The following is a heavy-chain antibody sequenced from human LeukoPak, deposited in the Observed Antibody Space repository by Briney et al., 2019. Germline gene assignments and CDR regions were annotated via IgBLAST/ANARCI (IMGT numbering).Heavy chain of an antibody. D-gene: IGHD5-18*01. J-gene: IGHJ4*02. CDR1: GFTFDDYA. V-gene: IGHV3-9*03. Sequence: GRSLRLSCAASGFTFDDYAMHWVRQAPGKGLEWVSGISWNSGSIGYADSVQGRFTISRDNAKNSLYLQMNSLRAEDMALYYCARGDMFRYSYADYWGQGTLVTVSS. CDR2: ISWNSGSI. CDR3: ARGDMFRYSYADY.